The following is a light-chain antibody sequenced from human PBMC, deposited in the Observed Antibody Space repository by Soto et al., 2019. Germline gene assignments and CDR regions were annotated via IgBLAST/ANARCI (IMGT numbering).Light chain of an antibody. Sequence: QSVLTQSPSASASLGASVKLTCTLSSGHSSYAIAWHQQQPEKGPRYLMKLNSDGSHSKGDGIADRFSGSSSGAERYLTISSLQSEDEADYDCQTWGTGIVVFGGGTKVTVL. CDR1: SGHSSYA. CDR2: LNSDGSH. CDR3: QTWGTGIVV. J-gene: IGLJ2*01. V-gene: IGLV4-69*01.